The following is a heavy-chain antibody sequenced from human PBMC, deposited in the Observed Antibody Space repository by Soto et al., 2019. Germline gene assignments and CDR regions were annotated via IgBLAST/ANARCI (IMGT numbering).Heavy chain of an antibody. V-gene: IGHV1-2*04. Sequence: GASVKVSCKASGYAFSGYHMHWVRQAPGQGPEWMGWINPKSGGTSTAQKFQGWVTMTTDTSISTASMELTRLTSDDTAIYYCARGDSTDCSNGVCSFFYNHDMDVWGQGXTVTVYS. CDR3: ARGDSTDCSNGVCSFFYNHDMDV. CDR1: GYAFSGYH. CDR2: INPKSGGT. D-gene: IGHD2-8*01. J-gene: IGHJ6*02.